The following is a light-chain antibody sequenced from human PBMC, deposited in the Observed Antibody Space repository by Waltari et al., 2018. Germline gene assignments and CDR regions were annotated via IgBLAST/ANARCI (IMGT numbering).Light chain of an antibody. CDR3: CSYASGSTFV. Sequence: QSALTQPRSVSGSPGQSVTISCTGTSSDVGAYNYVSWYHQHPGKAPKLIIYNVNNWPSRVSNRFSGSKSGNTASLTISGLQAEDEADYYCCSYASGSTFVFGGGTKLTVL. CDR2: NVN. CDR1: SSDVGAYNY. J-gene: IGLJ2*01. V-gene: IGLV2-11*01.